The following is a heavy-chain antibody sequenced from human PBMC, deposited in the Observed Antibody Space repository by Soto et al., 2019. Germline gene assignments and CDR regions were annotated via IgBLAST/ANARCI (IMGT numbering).Heavy chain of an antibody. CDR2: IYKSGSI. V-gene: IGHV4-39*01. Sequence: SETLSLTCTVSGGSISSSSYYWGWIRQPPGKGLEWIGSIYKSGSIYYNPSLKSRVTISVDTSKNQFSLKLNSVTAADTAVYYCARECMSPGWFDPWGQGTLVTVSS. CDR1: GGSISSSSYY. CDR3: ARECMSPGWFDP. D-gene: IGHD2-8*01. J-gene: IGHJ5*02.